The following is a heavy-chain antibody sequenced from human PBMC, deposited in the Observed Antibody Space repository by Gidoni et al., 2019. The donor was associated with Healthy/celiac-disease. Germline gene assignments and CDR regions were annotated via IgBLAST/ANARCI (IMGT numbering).Heavy chain of an antibody. CDR3: ARDMAVAGGGAFDI. J-gene: IGHJ3*02. D-gene: IGHD6-19*01. Sequence: EVQLVESGGGLVKPGGSLRLSGEASGFTFSSYSMNWVRQAPGKGLEWVLSISSSSSYIYYADSVKGRFTISRDNAKNSLYLQMNSLRAEDTAVYYCARDMAVAGGGAFDIWGQGTMVTVSS. CDR1: GFTFSSYS. V-gene: IGHV3-21*01. CDR2: ISSSSSYI.